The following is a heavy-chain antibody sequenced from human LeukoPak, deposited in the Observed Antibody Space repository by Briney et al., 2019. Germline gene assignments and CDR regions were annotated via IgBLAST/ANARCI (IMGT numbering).Heavy chain of an antibody. CDR1: GFSFGDYA. CDR3: SSSYYHDSSGYGPLDY. D-gene: IGHD3-22*01. CDR2: VRRGASGGAT. V-gene: IGHV3-49*03. Sequence: GGSLRLSCTGSGFSFGDYAMAWFRQAPGKGLGWVGFVRRGASGGATYYAASVKDGFIISRDDSKSIAYLQMNSLETEDTAVYYCSSSYYHDSSGYGPLDYWGQGTLVTVSS. J-gene: IGHJ4*02.